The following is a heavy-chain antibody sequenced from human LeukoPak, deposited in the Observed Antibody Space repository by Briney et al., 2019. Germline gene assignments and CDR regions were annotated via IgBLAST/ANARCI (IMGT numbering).Heavy chain of an antibody. J-gene: IGHJ2*01. Sequence: SETLSLTCTVSGGSISGYYWSWIRQPAGKGLEWIGRIYSSGSINYNPSLKSRVTMSVDTSKNQFSLKLSSVTAADTAMYYCARSAITMVRGLIIRGWYFDLWGRGTLVTVSS. CDR2: IYSSGSI. V-gene: IGHV4-4*07. D-gene: IGHD3-10*01. CDR1: GGSISGYY. CDR3: ARSAITMVRGLIIRGWYFDL.